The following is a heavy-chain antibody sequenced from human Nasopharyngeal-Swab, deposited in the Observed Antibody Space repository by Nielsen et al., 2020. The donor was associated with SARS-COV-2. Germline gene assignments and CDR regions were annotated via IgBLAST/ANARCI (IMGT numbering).Heavy chain of an antibody. CDR1: GGSISSSSYY. D-gene: IGHD6-19*01. Sequence: SETLSLTCTVSGGSISSSSYYWGWIRQPPGKGLEWIGSIYYSGSTYYNPSLKSRVTISVDTSKNQFSLKLSSVTAADTAVYYCAVSSGWSDYWGQGTLVTVSS. CDR2: IYYSGST. V-gene: IGHV4-39*01. CDR3: AVSSGWSDY. J-gene: IGHJ4*02.